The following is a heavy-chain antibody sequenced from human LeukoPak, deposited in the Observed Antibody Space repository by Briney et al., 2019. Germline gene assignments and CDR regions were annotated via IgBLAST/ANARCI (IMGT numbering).Heavy chain of an antibody. CDR1: GDTFTSYG. CDR3: AREYQLLYSYYYGMDV. J-gene: IGHJ6*02. CDR2: ISAYNGNT. Sequence: ASVKVSCKASGDTFTSYGISWVRQAPGQGLEWMGWISAYNGNTNYAQKLQGRVTMTTDTSTSTAYMELRSLRSDDTAVYYCAREYQLLYSYYYGMDVWGQGTTVTVSS. V-gene: IGHV1-18*01. D-gene: IGHD2-2*01.